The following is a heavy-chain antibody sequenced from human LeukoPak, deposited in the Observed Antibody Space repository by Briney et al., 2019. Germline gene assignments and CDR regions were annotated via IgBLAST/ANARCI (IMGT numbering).Heavy chain of an antibody. Sequence: GGSLRLSCAASGFTLSKYWMLWVRQAPGKGLESVSRINTDGTVTTYADSVKGRFTVPRDNADNKMFLQMNSVRDEDTAVYYCATKQWLAPPPDSWGQGTPVTVSS. V-gene: IGHV3-74*01. CDR2: INTDGTVT. CDR1: GFTLSKYW. J-gene: IGHJ4*02. CDR3: ATKQWLAPPPDS. D-gene: IGHD6-19*01.